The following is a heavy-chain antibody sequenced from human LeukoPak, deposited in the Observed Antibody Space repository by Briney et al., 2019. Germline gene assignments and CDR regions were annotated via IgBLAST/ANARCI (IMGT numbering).Heavy chain of an antibody. CDR2: INPTGGST. CDR1: GYTFPSYF. J-gene: IGHJ4*02. CDR3: ARTAARRFDY. D-gene: IGHD6-6*01. V-gene: IGHV1-46*01. Sequence: ASVTVSCTASGYTFPSYFMHWVRQAPGQGLEWMGTINPTGGSTTYAQKFQGRVTMTRDTSTSTVYMELSSLRSDDTAVYYCARTAARRFDYWGQGTLVTVSS.